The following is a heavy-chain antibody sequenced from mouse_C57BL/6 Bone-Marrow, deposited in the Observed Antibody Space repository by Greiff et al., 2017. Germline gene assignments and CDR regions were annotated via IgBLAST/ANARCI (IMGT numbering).Heavy chain of an antibody. V-gene: IGHV1-55*01. CDR2: IYPGSGST. CDR3: ARWPMVTTWFDY. J-gene: IGHJ2*01. Sequence: VQLQQPGAELVKPGASVKMSCKASGYTFTSYWITWVKQRPGQGLEWIGDIYPGSGSTNYNEKFKSKATLTVDTSSSTAYMQLSSLTSEDSAVYYCARWPMVTTWFDYWGQGTTLTVSS. CDR1: GYTFTSYW. D-gene: IGHD2-1*01.